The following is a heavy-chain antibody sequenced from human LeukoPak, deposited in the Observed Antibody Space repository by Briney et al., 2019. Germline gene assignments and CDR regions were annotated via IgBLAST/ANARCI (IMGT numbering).Heavy chain of an antibody. V-gene: IGHV1-69*13. CDR2: IIPIFGTA. J-gene: IGHJ5*02. D-gene: IGHD2-2*01. CDR3: ARGGIVVVPAAMGVQGVDWFDP. Sequence: ASVKVSCKASGGTFSSYAISWVRQAPGQGLEWMGGIIPIFGTANYAQKFQGRITITADESTSTAYMELSSLRSEDTAVYYCARGGIVVVPAAMGVQGVDWFDPWGQGTLVTVSS. CDR1: GGTFSSYA.